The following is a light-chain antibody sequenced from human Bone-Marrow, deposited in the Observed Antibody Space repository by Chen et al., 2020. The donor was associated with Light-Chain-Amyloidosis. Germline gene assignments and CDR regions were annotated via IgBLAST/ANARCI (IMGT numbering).Light chain of an antibody. CDR1: SSDVGGYAY. J-gene: IGLJ1*01. CDR2: DVS. CDR3: TSYTSSRTRV. Sequence: QSALTQPASVSGSPGQSITISCTGSSSDVGGYAYVSWYQQHPGQAPQLIIYDVSNRPSGVSDRFSGSKSGYTASLTISWLQADDEADYYCTSYTSSRTRVFGTGTKVTVL. V-gene: IGLV2-14*01.